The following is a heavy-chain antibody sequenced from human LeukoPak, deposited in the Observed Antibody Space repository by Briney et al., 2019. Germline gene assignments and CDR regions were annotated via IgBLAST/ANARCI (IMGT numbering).Heavy chain of an antibody. J-gene: IGHJ5*02. V-gene: IGHV3-11*01. CDR2: ISGRGVVI. Sequence: AGSLRLSCAASAFNISDYFMSCIRQAQGGGLDWVSYISGRGVVIYIADSAKARFSTSRDDAKNSLFLQMNSLRADDTAVYYCAREGRVGATRGWFDPWGQGTLVTVSS. CDR1: AFNISDYF. D-gene: IGHD1-26*01. CDR3: AREGRVGATRGWFDP.